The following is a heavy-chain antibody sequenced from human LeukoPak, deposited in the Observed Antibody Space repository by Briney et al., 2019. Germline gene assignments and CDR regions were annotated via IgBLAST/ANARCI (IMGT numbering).Heavy chain of an antibody. CDR1: GFSLSTSGVG. V-gene: IGHV2-5*01. CDR2: IYWNDDE. J-gene: IGHJ3*02. CDR3: AHSRSTVDDFWSGYYSSDAFDT. Sequence: SGPTLVNPTQTLTLTCTFSGFSLSTSGVGVGWIRQPPGKALEWLALIYWNDDERYSPSLKSRLTITKDTSKNQVVLTMTNMDPVDTATYYCAHSRSTVDDFWSGYYSSDAFDTWGQGTMVTVSS. D-gene: IGHD3-3*01.